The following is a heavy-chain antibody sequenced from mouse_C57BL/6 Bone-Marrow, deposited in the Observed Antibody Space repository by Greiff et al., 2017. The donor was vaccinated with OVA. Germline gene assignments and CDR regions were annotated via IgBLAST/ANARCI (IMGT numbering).Heavy chain of an antibody. Sequence: VQLQQPGAELVKPGASVKLSCKASGYTFTSYWMHWVKQRPGQGLEWIGMIHPNRGSTNYNEKFKSKATLTVEKSSSTAYMQLSSLTSEDSAVDYWARSMTPWYFDVWGTGTTVTVSS. J-gene: IGHJ1*03. CDR1: GYTFTSYW. V-gene: IGHV1-64*01. CDR3: ARSMTPWYFDV. CDR2: IHPNRGST. D-gene: IGHD2-13*01.